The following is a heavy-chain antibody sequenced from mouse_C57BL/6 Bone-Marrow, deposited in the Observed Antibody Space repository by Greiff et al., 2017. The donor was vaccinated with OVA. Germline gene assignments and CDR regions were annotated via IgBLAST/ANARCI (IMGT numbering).Heavy chain of an antibody. CDR2: SRNKANDYTT. CDR1: GFTFSDFY. D-gene: IGHD4-1*01. V-gene: IGHV7-1*01. J-gene: IGHJ1*03. CDR3: ARDNWDWYFDV. Sequence: EVKLVESGGGLVQSGRSLRLSCATSGFTFSDFYIEWVRQAPGKGLEWISVSRNKANDYTTEYSASVKGRFIVSRDTSQSILYLQMNALRAEDTAIYYCARDNWDWYFDVWGTGTTVTVSS.